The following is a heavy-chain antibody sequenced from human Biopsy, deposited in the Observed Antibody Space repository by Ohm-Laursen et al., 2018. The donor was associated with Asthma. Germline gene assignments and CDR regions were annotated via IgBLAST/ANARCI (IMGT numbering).Heavy chain of an antibody. V-gene: IGHV1-3*01. CDR3: ARTYYDFLTGQVIDAFAI. Sequence: SSVKVSCKASGYTFIHFAIHWVRQAPGQRLEWMGWINAGDGNTKYSQKFQGRVTITRDASASTAYMELSSLRSEDTAVYYCARTYYDFLTGQVIDAFAIWGQGTMVTVSS. CDR2: INAGDGNT. J-gene: IGHJ3*02. D-gene: IGHD3-9*01. CDR1: GYTFIHFA.